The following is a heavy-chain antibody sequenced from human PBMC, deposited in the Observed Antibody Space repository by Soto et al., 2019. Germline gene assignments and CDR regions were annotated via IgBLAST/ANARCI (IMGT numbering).Heavy chain of an antibody. D-gene: IGHD3-10*01. CDR1: GYTFTSYA. V-gene: IGHV1-3*01. CDR3: ARDRDYGSGSYYRSYWYFDL. Sequence: QVQLVQSGAEVKKPGASEKVSCKASGYTFTSYAMHWVRQAPGQRLEWMGWINAGNGNTKYSQKFQGRVTITRATAASTAYRERGSRRSEDTAVYYCARDRDYGSGSYYRSYWYFDLWGRGTLVTVSS. J-gene: IGHJ2*01. CDR2: INAGNGNT.